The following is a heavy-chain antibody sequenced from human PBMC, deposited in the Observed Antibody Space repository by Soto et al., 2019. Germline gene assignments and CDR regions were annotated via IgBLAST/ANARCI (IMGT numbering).Heavy chain of an antibody. J-gene: IGHJ4*02. CDR1: VFTCSSYW. CDR3: ASLSAPVDF. CDR2: IDTDGNSR. D-gene: IGHD2-2*01. V-gene: IGHV3-74*01. Sequence: QPWWSLRLSCLASVFTCSSYWMHWLRQAPGRELVWVSEIDTDGNSRNYADSVKGRFTISRDNAKNTLYLQMDSLTAEDTAVYFCASLSAPVDFWGRGTLVTVSS.